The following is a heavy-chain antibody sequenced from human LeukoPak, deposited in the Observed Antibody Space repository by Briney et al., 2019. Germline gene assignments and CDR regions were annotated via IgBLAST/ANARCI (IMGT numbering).Heavy chain of an antibody. Sequence: GGSLRLSCAASGFTFSRYSMNWVRQAPGKGLEWVSSISFSSNYKYYPDSLKGRFTISRDNAKNSLYLQMNSLRAEDTAVYYCARDRVYPDYWGQGTLVTVSS. J-gene: IGHJ4*02. CDR1: GFTFSRYS. CDR2: ISFSSNYK. D-gene: IGHD6-13*01. V-gene: IGHV3-21*01. CDR3: ARDRVYPDY.